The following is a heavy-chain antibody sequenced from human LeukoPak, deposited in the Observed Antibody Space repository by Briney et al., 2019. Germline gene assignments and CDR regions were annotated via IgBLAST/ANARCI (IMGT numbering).Heavy chain of an antibody. D-gene: IGHD6-6*01. CDR1: GGSFSGYY. CDR3: ARGSSNGFDP. V-gene: IGHV4-34*01. CDR2: INHSGST. J-gene: IGHJ5*02. Sequence: SETLSLTCAVYGGSFSGYYWSWIRQPPGKGLEWIGEINHSGSTNYNPSLKSRVTISVDTPKNQFSLKLSSVTAADTAVYYCARGSSNGFDPWGQGTLVTVSS.